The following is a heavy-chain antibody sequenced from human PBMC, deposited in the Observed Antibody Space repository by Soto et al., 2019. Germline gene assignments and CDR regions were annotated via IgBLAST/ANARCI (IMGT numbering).Heavy chain of an antibody. CDR3: TSRYSGYDAY. CDR1: GLTFSNAW. V-gene: IGHV3-15*01. Sequence: PGGSLRLSCAASGLTFSNAWMTWVRQAPGKGLEWVGRIKSKTDGGTTDYAAPVKGRFTISRDDSKNTVYLQMNSLKTEDTGVYYCTSRYSGYDAYWGQGTLVTVSS. D-gene: IGHD5-12*01. J-gene: IGHJ4*02. CDR2: IKSKTDGGTT.